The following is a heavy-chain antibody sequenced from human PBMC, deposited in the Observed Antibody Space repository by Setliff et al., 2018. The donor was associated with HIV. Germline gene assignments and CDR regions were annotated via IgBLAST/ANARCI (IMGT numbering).Heavy chain of an antibody. V-gene: IGHV4-59*08. J-gene: IGHJ4*02. CDR1: GGSMRSNY. CDR2: IFYNGGS. CDR3: ARHASDYYDRSGFPPGFDY. Sequence: SETLSLTCTVSGGSMRSNYWSWIRRTPGKGLEWIGYIFYNGGSNYNPSLKSRVTISVDPSKNQFSLKLTSVTAADTAVYYCARHASDYYDRSGFPPGFDYWGQGALVTV. D-gene: IGHD3-22*01.